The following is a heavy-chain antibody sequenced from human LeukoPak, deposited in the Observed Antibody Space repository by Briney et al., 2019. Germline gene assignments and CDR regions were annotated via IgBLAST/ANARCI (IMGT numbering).Heavy chain of an antibody. D-gene: IGHD6-13*01. CDR2: SSGPNT. V-gene: IGHV3-23*01. CDR3: AKRRSRNTGPFDS. J-gene: IGHJ4*03. Sequence: GGSLRLSCVASGITVSRDAMTWVRQAPGKGLEWVTASSGPNTYYADSVRGRFTISRDGSKNTVYLRMNSLRAEDTAVYYCAKRRSRNTGPFDSWGPGTLVAVSP. CDR1: GITVSRDA.